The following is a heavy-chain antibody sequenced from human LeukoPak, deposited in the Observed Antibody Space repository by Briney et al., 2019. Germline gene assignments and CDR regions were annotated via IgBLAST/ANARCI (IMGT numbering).Heavy chain of an antibody. Sequence: GGSLRPSCAASGFTFSDYYMSWIRQAPGKGLEWVSYISSSGSTIYYADSVKGRFTISRDNAKNSLYLQMNSLRAEDTAVYYCATTNTAMAGFDYWGQGTLVTVSS. CDR3: ATTNTAMAGFDY. V-gene: IGHV3-11*01. CDR2: ISSSGSTI. J-gene: IGHJ4*02. CDR1: GFTFSDYY. D-gene: IGHD5-18*01.